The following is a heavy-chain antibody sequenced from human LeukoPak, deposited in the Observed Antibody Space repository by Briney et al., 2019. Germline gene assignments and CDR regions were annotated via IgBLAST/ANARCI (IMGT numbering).Heavy chain of an antibody. CDR3: ATYSSGWPNEYFQH. J-gene: IGHJ1*01. CDR1: GGSISSSSYY. CDR2: IYYSGST. D-gene: IGHD6-19*01. V-gene: IGHV4-39*01. Sequence: SETLSLTCTVSGGSISSSSYYWGWIRQPPGKGLEWIGSIYYSGSTYYNPSLKSRVTISVDTSKNQFSLKLSSVTAADTAVYYCATYSSGWPNEYFQHWGQGTLVTVSS.